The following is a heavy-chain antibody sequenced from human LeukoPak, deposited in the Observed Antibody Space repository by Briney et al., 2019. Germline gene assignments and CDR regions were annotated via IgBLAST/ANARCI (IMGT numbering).Heavy chain of an antibody. CDR2: IKQDGSEK. Sequence: QAGGSLRLSCAASGFTFSSYWMSWVRQAPGKGLEWVANIKQDGSEKYYVDSVKGRFTISRDNAKNSLYLQMNSLRAEDTAVYYCARDDVGYCSSTSCYTSPDYWGQGTLVTVSS. J-gene: IGHJ4*02. CDR3: ARDDVGYCSSTSCYTSPDY. D-gene: IGHD2-2*02. CDR1: GFTFSSYW. V-gene: IGHV3-7*01.